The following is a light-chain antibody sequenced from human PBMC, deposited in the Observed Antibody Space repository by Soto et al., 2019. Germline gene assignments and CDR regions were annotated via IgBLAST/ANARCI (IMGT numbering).Light chain of an antibody. Sequence: QSALSQPPSASGSPGQSVTLSCTGTSSDVGGYNYVSWYQQHPGKAPKLMIYEVSKRPSGVPDRFSASKSGNTASLTVSGLQAEDEANYYCSSYAGSLYVFGTGTKLTVL. CDR2: EVS. CDR3: SSYAGSLYV. CDR1: SSDVGGYNY. V-gene: IGLV2-8*01. J-gene: IGLJ1*01.